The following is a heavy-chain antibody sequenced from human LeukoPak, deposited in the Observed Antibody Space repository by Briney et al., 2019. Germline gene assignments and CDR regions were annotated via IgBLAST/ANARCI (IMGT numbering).Heavy chain of an antibody. J-gene: IGHJ4*02. CDR1: GLTFDDYA. V-gene: IGHV3-9*01. D-gene: IGHD3-22*01. CDR2: ISWNSGSI. CDR3: ATDIYGFSSGYLGY. Sequence: CLSLSCAASGLTFDDYAMHGVRRAPGRGLGWVSGISWNSGSIGYANSVKGRFTISRDNAKKSLYLQMNSLRPKDTALYYCATDIYGFSSGYLGYWGQGTLVTVSS.